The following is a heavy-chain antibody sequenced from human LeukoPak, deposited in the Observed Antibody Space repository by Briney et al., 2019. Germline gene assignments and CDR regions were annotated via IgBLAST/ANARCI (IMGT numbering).Heavy chain of an antibody. D-gene: IGHD3-3*01. Sequence: GESLKISCKGSGYSFNDYWIGWVRQMPGKGLEWMGLIYPGEFDIRYSPSFQGQVTISADKSISTAYLQWKSLKASDTAMYYCARHANYDFWSGYYPGHDYYYMDVWGKGTTVTVSS. CDR1: GYSFNDYW. CDR2: IYPGEFDI. V-gene: IGHV5-51*01. CDR3: ARHANYDFWSGYYPGHDYYYMDV. J-gene: IGHJ6*03.